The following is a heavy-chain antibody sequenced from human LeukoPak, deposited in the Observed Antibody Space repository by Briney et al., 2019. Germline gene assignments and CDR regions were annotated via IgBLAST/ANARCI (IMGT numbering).Heavy chain of an antibody. CDR2: ISSSSSYI. CDR1: GFTFSSYS. J-gene: IGHJ6*03. CDR3: ARVVLGYYYMDV. V-gene: IGHV3-21*01. Sequence: GGPLRLSCAASGFTFSSYSMNWVRQAPGKGLEWVSSISSSSSYIYYADSVKGRFTISRDNAKNSLYLQMNSLRAEDTAVYYCARVVLGYYYMDVWGKGTTVTVSS. D-gene: IGHD3-10*02.